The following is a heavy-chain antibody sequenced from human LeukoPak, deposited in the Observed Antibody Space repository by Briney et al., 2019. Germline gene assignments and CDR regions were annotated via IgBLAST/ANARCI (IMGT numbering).Heavy chain of an antibody. V-gene: IGHV3-23*01. CDR2: IIADFDTT. J-gene: IGHJ5*01. CDR3: AQDGTTTRYNWFDS. Sequence: GGSLRLSCAASGFTFRSYAMSWVRQAPGKGLEWVSGIIADFDTTYYADSVRGRFTISRDHSKNTLYLQMNSLGAEDTAIYYCAQDGTTTRYNWFDSWGQGTLVTVSS. CDR1: GFTFRSYA. D-gene: IGHD1-7*01.